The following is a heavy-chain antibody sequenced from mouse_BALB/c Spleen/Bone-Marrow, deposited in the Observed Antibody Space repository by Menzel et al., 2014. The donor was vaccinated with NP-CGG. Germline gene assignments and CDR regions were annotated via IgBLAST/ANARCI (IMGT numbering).Heavy chain of an antibody. CDR3: APYYYGRWFAN. Sequence: VQLKESGAELVKPGASVKLSCTASGFNIKDTYMHWVKQRPEQGLEWIGRIDPANGNIKYDSKFQGKATITADTSSNTDYLQLSSVTPEDNAVYYYAPYYYGRWFANWGQGTLVTVSA. D-gene: IGHD1-1*01. J-gene: IGHJ3*01. CDR1: GFNIKDTY. V-gene: IGHV14-3*02. CDR2: IDPANGNI.